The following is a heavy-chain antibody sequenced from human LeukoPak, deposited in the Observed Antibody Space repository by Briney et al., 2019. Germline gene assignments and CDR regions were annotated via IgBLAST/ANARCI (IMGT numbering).Heavy chain of an antibody. CDR1: GYTFTGYY. J-gene: IGHJ6*03. CDR3: ARAHYCSSTSCYTHSRPPYYYYCYMDV. D-gene: IGHD2-2*02. Sequence: ASVKVSCKASGYTFTGYYMHWVRQAPGQGLEWMGWINPNSGGTNYAQKFQGRVTMTRDTSISTAYMELSRLRSDDTAVYYCARAHYCSSTSCYTHSRPPYYYYCYMDVWGKGTTVTVSS. CDR2: INPNSGGT. V-gene: IGHV1-2*02.